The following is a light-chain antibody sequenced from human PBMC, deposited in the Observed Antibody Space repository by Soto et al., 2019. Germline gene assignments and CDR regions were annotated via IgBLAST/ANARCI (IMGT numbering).Light chain of an antibody. Sequence: DIQMTQSPSSLSAYVGDRVTITCRASQAISNYLAWYQQKPGKVPKLLIYAASTLQSGVPSRFSGSGSGTDFTLIISSLQPEDVATYYCQKYNIAPWTFGQGTKVEIK. J-gene: IGKJ1*01. CDR2: AAS. CDR1: QAISNY. V-gene: IGKV1-27*01. CDR3: QKYNIAPWT.